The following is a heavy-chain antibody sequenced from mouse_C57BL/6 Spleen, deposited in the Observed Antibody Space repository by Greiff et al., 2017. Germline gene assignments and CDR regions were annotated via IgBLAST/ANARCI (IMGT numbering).Heavy chain of an antibody. CDR1: GFTFSDDG. Sequence: EVMLVESGGGLVKPGGSLKLSCAASGFTFSDDGMHWVRQAPQKGLELVAYISSGSSTIYYADTVKGLFTISRDNAKNTLFLQMTSLRSEDTALYYCARLSSSGWYFDVWGTGTTVTVSS. V-gene: IGHV5-17*01. CDR3: ARLSSSGWYFDV. CDR2: ISSGSSTI. D-gene: IGHD1-1*01. J-gene: IGHJ1*03.